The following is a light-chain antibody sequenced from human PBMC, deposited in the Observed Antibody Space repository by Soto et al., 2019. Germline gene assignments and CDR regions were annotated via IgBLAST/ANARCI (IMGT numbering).Light chain of an antibody. V-gene: IGKV3-15*01. CDR3: QQYKNWPPLT. CDR1: QSVSYN. J-gene: IGKJ4*01. Sequence: EIVMTQSPVTLSVSPGERATLSCRASQSVSYNLAWYQHRPGQAPRLLIYGASTRATAIPARFTGSGSGTEFTLTISSLQSEDFAVYYCQQYKNWPPLTFGGGTKVEIK. CDR2: GAS.